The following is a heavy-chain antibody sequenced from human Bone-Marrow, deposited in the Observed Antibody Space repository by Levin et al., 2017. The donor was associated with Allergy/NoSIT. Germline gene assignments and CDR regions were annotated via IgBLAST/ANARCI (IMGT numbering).Heavy chain of an antibody. CDR2: INHSGST. Sequence: PSETLSLTCAVYGGSFSGYYWSWIRQPPGKGLEWIGEINHSGSTNYNPSLKSRVTISVDTSKNQFSLKLSSVTAADTAVYYCARLRLGNSVRYYYYYGMDGWGQGTTVTVSS. D-gene: IGHD4-23*01. CDR3: ARLRLGNSVRYYYYYGMDG. J-gene: IGHJ6*02. V-gene: IGHV4-34*01. CDR1: GGSFSGYY.